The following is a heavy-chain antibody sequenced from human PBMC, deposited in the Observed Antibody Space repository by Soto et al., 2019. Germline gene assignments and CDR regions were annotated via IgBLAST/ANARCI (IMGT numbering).Heavy chain of an antibody. J-gene: IGHJ4*02. CDR1: GFTFSSFA. D-gene: IGHD3-16*01. V-gene: IGHV3-23*01. Sequence: EVQLLESGGGLVQPGGSLRLSCAVSGFTFSSFAMSWVRQAPGKGLEWVSVISSSGGTTYYAYSVTGRFTISRDNYKSKMNLQMKIKRAEDTAVSYYAREYSYACDYWGQGTLVTVSS. CDR3: AREYSYACDY. CDR2: ISSSGGTT.